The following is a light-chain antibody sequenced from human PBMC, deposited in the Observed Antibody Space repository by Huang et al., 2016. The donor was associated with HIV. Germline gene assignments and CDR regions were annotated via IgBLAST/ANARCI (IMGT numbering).Light chain of an antibody. Sequence: DIQMTQSPPTLSASVGDIVNINCRASQSVASWVAWYQQKPGKAPKLLLYQASLLDSRAPSRFSGSESETEFTLTIADLQPDDSATYYCQQYSTFPMYTFAQGTKLEI. V-gene: IGKV1-5*03. CDR2: QAS. J-gene: IGKJ2*01. CDR1: QSVASW. CDR3: QQYSTFPMYT.